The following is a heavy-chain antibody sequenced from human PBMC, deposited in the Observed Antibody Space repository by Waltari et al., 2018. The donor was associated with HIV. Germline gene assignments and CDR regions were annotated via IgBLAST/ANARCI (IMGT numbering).Heavy chain of an antibody. Sequence: QVQLQQWGAGLLKSSETLSLTCAVYGGSFSGYYWSWIRQTPGKGLEWIGEINQSGSTNYNPPRKSRLTKSVDTSKNQFSLRLGSVTATDTAVYYCARVGWDCRGGSCHQYFDDWGQGTLVTVSS. J-gene: IGHJ4*02. CDR3: ARVGWDCRGGSCHQYFDD. CDR1: GGSFSGYY. CDR2: INQSGST. V-gene: IGHV4-34*01. D-gene: IGHD2-15*01.